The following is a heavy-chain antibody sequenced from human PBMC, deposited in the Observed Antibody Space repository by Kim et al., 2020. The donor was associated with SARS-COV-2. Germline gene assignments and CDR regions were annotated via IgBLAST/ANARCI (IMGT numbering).Heavy chain of an antibody. CDR1: GFTFSSYA. D-gene: IGHD1-26*01. J-gene: IGHJ4*02. V-gene: IGHV3-30*04. CDR3: ARDLVGATDY. CDR2: ISYDGSNK. Sequence: GGSLRLSCAASGFTFSSYAMHWVRQAPGKGLEWVAVISYDGSNKYYADSVKGRFTISRDNSKNTLYLQMNSLRAEDTAVYYCARDLVGATDYWGQGTLVT.